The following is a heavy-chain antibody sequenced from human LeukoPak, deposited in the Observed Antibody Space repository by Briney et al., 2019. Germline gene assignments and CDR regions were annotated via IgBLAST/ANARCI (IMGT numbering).Heavy chain of an antibody. V-gene: IGHV3-23*01. Sequence: GGSLRLSCAASGFTLSSYAMSWVRQAPGKGLEWVSLISGNAGSTYYADSVKGRFTISRDITKNTLYLQMNSLRAEDTAVYYCAKSSTMIVVVITLGLDYWGQGTLVTVSS. CDR1: GFTLSSYA. CDR2: ISGNAGST. D-gene: IGHD3-22*01. CDR3: AKSSTMIVVVITLGLDY. J-gene: IGHJ4*02.